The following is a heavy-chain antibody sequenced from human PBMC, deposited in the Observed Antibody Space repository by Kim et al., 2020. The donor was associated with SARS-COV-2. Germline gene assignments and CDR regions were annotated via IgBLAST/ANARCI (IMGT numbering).Heavy chain of an antibody. J-gene: IGHJ4*02. CDR3: AKGLWVDGSMIVVVHKPSIDY. D-gene: IGHD3-22*01. V-gene: IGHV3-30*02. Sequence: FTISRDNSKNTLYLQMNSLRAEDTAVYYCAKGLWVDGSMIVVVHKPSIDYWGQGTLVTVSS.